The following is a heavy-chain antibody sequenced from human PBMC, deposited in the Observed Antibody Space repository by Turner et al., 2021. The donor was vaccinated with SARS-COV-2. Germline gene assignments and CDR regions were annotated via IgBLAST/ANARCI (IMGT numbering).Heavy chain of an antibody. V-gene: IGHV3-53*01. CDR3: ARDLGGLRFDY. CDR2: IYSGGST. D-gene: IGHD2-15*01. J-gene: IGHJ4*02. Sequence: EVQLVESGGGLLQPGGSLRLSCAASEFTVSSNYMSWVRQAPGKGLEWVSVIYSGGSTYYADSVKGRFTISRDNSKNTLYLQMNSLRAEDTAVYYCARDLGGLRFDYWGQGTLVTVSS. CDR1: EFTVSSNY.